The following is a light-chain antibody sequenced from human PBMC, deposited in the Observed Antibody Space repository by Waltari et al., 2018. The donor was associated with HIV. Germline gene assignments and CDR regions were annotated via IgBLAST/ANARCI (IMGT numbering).Light chain of an antibody. V-gene: IGKV4-1*01. CDR1: QSVLKRSNNKNY. Sequence: DVVMTQSSDSLAVSLGERAPNNRKSGQSVLKRSNNKNYLAWYQQKPGHPPKVLIYWASARESGVPDRFSASGSGTDFTLTISNLQAEDVAVYYCQQYYSTPLTFGGGTKVEIK. CDR3: QQYYSTPLT. J-gene: IGKJ4*01. CDR2: WAS.